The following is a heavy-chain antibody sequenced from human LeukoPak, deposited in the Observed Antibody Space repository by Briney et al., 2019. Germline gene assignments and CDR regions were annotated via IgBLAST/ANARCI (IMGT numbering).Heavy chain of an antibody. CDR2: ISYDGSNK. J-gene: IGHJ4*02. CDR1: GFTFSSYG. Sequence: GGSLRLSCAASGFTFSSYGMHWVRQAPGKGLEWVAVISYDGSNKYYADSVKGRFTISRDNAKNSLYLQMNSLRAEDTAVYYCAREYGSGSYSGGFDYWGQGTLVTVSS. D-gene: IGHD3-10*01. V-gene: IGHV3-30*03. CDR3: AREYGSGSYSGGFDY.